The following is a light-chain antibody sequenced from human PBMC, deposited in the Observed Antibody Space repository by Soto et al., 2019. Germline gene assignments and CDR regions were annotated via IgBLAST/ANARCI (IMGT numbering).Light chain of an antibody. CDR2: GAS. V-gene: IGKV3-20*01. Sequence: EIVLTQSPGTLSLSPGERATLSCRASQSVISTYLAWYQQKPGQAPRLLIYGASSRATGIPDRFSGSGSGTDFTLTISRLEPEDFAVHYCQQYGSSPITFGQGTRLEIK. CDR3: QQYGSSPIT. J-gene: IGKJ5*01. CDR1: QSVISTY.